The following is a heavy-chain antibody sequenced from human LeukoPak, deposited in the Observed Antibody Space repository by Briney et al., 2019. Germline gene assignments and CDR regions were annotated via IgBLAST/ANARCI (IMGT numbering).Heavy chain of an antibody. V-gene: IGHV3-11*04. CDR3: ARLDYSNYYWYFDL. CDR2: ISSSSSTI. J-gene: IGHJ2*01. D-gene: IGHD4-11*01. CDR1: GGSISSGGYY. Sequence: LSLTCTVSGGSISSGGYYWSWIRQPPGKGLEWVSYISSSSSTIYYADSVKGRFTISRDNAKNSLYLQMNSLRAEDTAVYYCARLDYSNYYWYFDLWGRGTLVTVSS.